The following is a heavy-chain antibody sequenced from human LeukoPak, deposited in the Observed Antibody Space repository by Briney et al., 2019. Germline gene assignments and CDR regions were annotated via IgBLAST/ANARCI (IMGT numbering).Heavy chain of an antibody. V-gene: IGHV1-2*02. CDR3: ARDLYYDYVWGSYRSWGLFDY. D-gene: IGHD3-16*02. Sequence: ASVKVSCKASGYTFTGYYMHWVRQAPGQGLEWMGWINPNSGGTNYAQKFQGRVTMTRDTSISTAYMELSRLRSDDTAVYYCARDLYYDYVWGSYRSWGLFDYWGQGTLVTVSS. CDR1: GYTFTGYY. CDR2: INPNSGGT. J-gene: IGHJ4*02.